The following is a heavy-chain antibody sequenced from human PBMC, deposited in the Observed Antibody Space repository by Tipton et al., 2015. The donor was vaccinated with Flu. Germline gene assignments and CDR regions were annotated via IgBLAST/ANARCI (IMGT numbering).Heavy chain of an antibody. Sequence: TLSLTCTVSGGSISSYYWSWIRQPPGKGLEWIGYIYYSGSTNYNPSLKSRVTISVDTSKNQFSLKLSSVTAADTAVYYCARAPLTGAYLHYYHMDVWGKGTTVTVSS. D-gene: IGHD7-27*01. V-gene: IGHV4-59*08. CDR3: ARAPLTGAYLHYYHMDV. CDR2: IYYSGST. CDR1: GGSISSYY. J-gene: IGHJ6*03.